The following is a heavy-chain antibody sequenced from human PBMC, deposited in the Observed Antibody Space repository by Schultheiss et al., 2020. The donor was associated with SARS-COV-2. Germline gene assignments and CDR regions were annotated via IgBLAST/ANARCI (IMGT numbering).Heavy chain of an antibody. Sequence: SETLSLTCAVSGGSISSSNWWSWVRQPPGKGLEWIGYIYYSGSTYYNPSLKSRVTISVDTSKNQFSLKLSSVTAADTAVYYCARDFSSRTYCGGDCYSGGWFDPWGQGTLVTVSS. CDR2: IYYSGST. J-gene: IGHJ5*02. CDR1: GGSISSSNW. CDR3: ARDFSSRTYCGGDCYSGGWFDP. V-gene: IGHV4-4*02. D-gene: IGHD2-21*02.